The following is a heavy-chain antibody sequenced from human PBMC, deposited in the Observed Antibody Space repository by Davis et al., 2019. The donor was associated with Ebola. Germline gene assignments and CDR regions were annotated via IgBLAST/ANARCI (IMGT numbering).Heavy chain of an antibody. D-gene: IGHD2-21*02. CDR1: GFSLSRYN. J-gene: IGHJ4*02. CDR2: ITTTNGHT. Sequence: GSLRLSCAASGFSLSRYNMRWVRQAPGKGLEWVSSITTTNGHTSYGDSVKGRFTISKDNAKNSLYLQMNSLRAEDTAVYYCARGPSVATAHYFDYWGQGTLVTVSS. CDR3: ARGPSVATAHYFDY. V-gene: IGHV3-21*01.